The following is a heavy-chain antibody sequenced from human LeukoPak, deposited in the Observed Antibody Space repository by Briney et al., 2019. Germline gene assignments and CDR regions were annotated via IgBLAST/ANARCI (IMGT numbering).Heavy chain of an antibody. CDR2: IRQDGSEK. J-gene: IGHJ4*02. Sequence: GGSLRLSCAASGFTFSNYWMSWVRQAPGEGLEWVANIRQDGSEKYYVDSMRGRFTISRDNAKNSLYLQMSSLRAEDTAVYYCARSTAGLDYWGQGTLVTVSS. CDR1: GFTFSNYW. D-gene: IGHD1-1*01. CDR3: ARSTAGLDY. V-gene: IGHV3-7*01.